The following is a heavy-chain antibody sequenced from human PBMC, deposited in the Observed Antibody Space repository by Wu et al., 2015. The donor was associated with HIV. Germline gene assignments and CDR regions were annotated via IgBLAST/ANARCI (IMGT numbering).Heavy chain of an antibody. Sequence: VQLVQSGGEVKKPGASVKVACKSSGYIFTDYGIHWVRQAPGEGLEWMGWISAQNGNTKYAXKFQGRVTMTTETSSNTAYVELRSLRADDTAAYFCARGHYYDTSSSPVYWGPGTRVTVSS. V-gene: IGHV1-18*01. CDR1: GYIFTDYG. J-gene: IGHJ4*02. CDR2: ISAQNGNT. CDR3: ARGHYYDTSSSPVY. D-gene: IGHD3-22*01.